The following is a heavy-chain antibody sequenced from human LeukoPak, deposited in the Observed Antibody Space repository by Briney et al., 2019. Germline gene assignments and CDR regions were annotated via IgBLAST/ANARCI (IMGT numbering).Heavy chain of an antibody. V-gene: IGHV3-7*01. J-gene: IGHJ3*02. D-gene: IGHD1-26*01. CDR2: IKQDGSEK. Sequence: GGSLRLSCAASGFTFSSYCMSWVRQAPGKGLEWVANIKQDGSEKYYVDSVKGRFTISRDNAKNSLYLQMNSLRAEDTAVYYCARDEDKVGAFDIWGQGTMVTVSS. CDR1: GFTFSSYC. CDR3: ARDEDKVGAFDI.